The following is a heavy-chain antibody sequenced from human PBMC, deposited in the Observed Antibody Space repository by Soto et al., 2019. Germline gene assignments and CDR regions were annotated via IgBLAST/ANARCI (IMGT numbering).Heavy chain of an antibody. CDR2: IYHSGST. CDR3: AREGYAHFGDDGPFDLFYFDN. Sequence: PSCSLSLTGTFSEGAISGGGYFWNWLRQHPGKGLEWIGFIYHSGSTFYSPSLQSRVSISVDTSKNQFSLKLSSVTPADTAVYYCAREGYAHFGDDGPFDLFYFDNWGPGTLVTVPS. V-gene: IGHV4-31*03. CDR1: EGAISGGGYF. J-gene: IGHJ4*02. D-gene: IGHD2-21*01.